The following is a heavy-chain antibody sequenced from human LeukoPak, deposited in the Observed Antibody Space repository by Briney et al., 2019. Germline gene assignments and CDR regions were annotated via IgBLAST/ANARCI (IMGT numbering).Heavy chain of an antibody. CDR3: ARELVPAATYGMDV. D-gene: IGHD2-2*01. Sequence: ASVKVSCKASGYTFTSYDINWVRQATGQGLEWMGWMNPNSGNTGYAQKFQGRVTMTRNTSISTAYMELSSLRSEDTAVYYCARELVPAATYGMDVWGQGTTVTVFS. J-gene: IGHJ6*02. CDR2: MNPNSGNT. CDR1: GYTFTSYD. V-gene: IGHV1-8*01.